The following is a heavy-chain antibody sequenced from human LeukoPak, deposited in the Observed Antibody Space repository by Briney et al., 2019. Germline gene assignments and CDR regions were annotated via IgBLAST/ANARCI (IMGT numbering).Heavy chain of an antibody. CDR2: IYYSGST. J-gene: IGHJ4*02. V-gene: IGHV4-30-4*01. D-gene: IGHD6-13*01. CDR1: WGLISSGDYY. Sequence: NPSETLSLTCTGSWGLISSGDYYWSWIRQPPGKGLEWIGYIYYSGSTYYNPSLKSRVTISVDTSKNQFSLKLSSVTAADTAVYYCTRAEIAAAGTSDYWGQGTLVTVSS. CDR3: TRAEIAAAGTSDY.